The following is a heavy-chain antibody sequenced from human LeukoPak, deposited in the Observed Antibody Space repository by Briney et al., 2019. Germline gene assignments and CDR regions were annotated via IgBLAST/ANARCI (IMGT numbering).Heavy chain of an antibody. CDR2: INHSGST. Sequence: PSETLSLTCAVYGGSFSDYYWSWIRQPPGKGLEWIGEINHSGSTNYNPSLKSRVTISVDTSKNQFSLKLSSVTAADTAVYYCARAPWYYGSGSPNWFDPWGQGTLVTVSS. J-gene: IGHJ5*02. D-gene: IGHD3-10*01. CDR3: ARAPWYYGSGSPNWFDP. CDR1: GGSFSDYY. V-gene: IGHV4-34*01.